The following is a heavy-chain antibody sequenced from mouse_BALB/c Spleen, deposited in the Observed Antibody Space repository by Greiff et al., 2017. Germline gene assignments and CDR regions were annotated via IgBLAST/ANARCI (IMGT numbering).Heavy chain of an antibody. CDR2: ISSGGST. CDR1: GFTFSSYA. J-gene: IGHJ4*01. V-gene: IGHV5-6-5*01. CDR3: ARGPGSYAMDY. Sequence: EVMLVESGGGLVKPGGSLKLSCAASGFTFSSYAMSWVRQTPEKRLEWVASISSGGSTYYPDSVKGRFTISRDNARNILYLQMSSLRSEDTAMYYCARGPGSYAMDYWGQGTSVTVSS.